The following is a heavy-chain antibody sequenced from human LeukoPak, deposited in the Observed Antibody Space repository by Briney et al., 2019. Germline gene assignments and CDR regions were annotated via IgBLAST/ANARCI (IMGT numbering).Heavy chain of an antibody. D-gene: IGHD3-22*01. J-gene: IGHJ4*02. CDR2: IYYSGST. CDR3: ARHAMIVVVITFHFDY. CDR1: GGSISSSSYY. V-gene: IGHV4-39*01. Sequence: SETLSLTCTVSGGSISSSSYYWGWIRQPPGKGLEWIGSIYYSGSTYYNPSLKSRVTISVDTSKNQFSLKLSSVTAADTAVYYCARHAMIVVVITFHFDYWGQGTLVTVSS.